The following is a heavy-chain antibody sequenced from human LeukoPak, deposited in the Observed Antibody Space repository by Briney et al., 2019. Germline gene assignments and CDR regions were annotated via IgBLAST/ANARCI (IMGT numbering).Heavy chain of an antibody. Sequence: SGTLSLTCTVSGGSISSSSYYWGWIRQPPGKGLEWIGSIYYSGSTYYNPSLKSRVTISVDTSKNQFSLKLSSVTAADTAVYYCASQSLDGYSYGYDDYWGQGTLVTVS. D-gene: IGHD5-18*01. CDR1: GGSISSSSYY. V-gene: IGHV4-39*01. J-gene: IGHJ4*02. CDR2: IYYSGST. CDR3: ASQSLDGYSYGYDDY.